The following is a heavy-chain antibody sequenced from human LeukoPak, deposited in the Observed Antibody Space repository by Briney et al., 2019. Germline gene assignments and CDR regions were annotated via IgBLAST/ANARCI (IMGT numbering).Heavy chain of an antibody. CDR3: ARGLDYGDCLDY. J-gene: IGHJ4*02. Sequence: SETLSLTCAVYGGSFSGYYWSWIRQPPGKGLEWIGEINHSGSTNYNPSLKSRVTISVDKSKNQFSLKLSSVTAADTAVYYCARGLDYGDCLDYWGQGTLVTVSS. V-gene: IGHV4-34*01. D-gene: IGHD4-17*01. CDR1: GGSFSGYY. CDR2: INHSGST.